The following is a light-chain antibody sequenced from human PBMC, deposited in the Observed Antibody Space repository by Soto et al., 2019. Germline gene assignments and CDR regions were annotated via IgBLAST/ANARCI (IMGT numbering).Light chain of an antibody. CDR2: GAS. J-gene: IGKJ4*01. CDR3: QQYNNWPLA. CDR1: QSVSNN. V-gene: IGKV3-15*01. Sequence: EIVMTQSPASLSVSPGERATLSCRTSQSVSNNLAWFQQKPGQAPRLLMYGASTRATDIPARFSGSGSGTEFTLTNSSLQSEDFAIYYCQQYNNWPLAFGGGTKVEIK.